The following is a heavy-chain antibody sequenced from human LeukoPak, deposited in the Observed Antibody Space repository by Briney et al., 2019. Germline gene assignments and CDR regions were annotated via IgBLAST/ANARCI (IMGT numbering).Heavy chain of an antibody. CDR2: IYHSGST. V-gene: IGHV4-4*02. J-gene: IGHJ5*02. Sequence: SGTVSLTRVFCRVIITYSYWCAWVRQPPGKGLEWIGEIYHSGSTNYNSSLKSRATMSVDKSKNQFSLMLSSVTAADTAVYYCTRGLRYYGSGSLSDNWFDPWGQGTLVIVSS. D-gene: IGHD3-10*01. CDR3: TRGLRYYGSGSLSDNWFDP. CDR1: RVIITYSYW.